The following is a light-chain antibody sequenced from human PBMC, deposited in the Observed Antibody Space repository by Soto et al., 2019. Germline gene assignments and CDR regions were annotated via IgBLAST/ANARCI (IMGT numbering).Light chain of an antibody. CDR2: DAS. J-gene: IGKJ1*01. Sequence: DIQRTQYNTTLSASVGDRVTITCRASQSISSWLAWYQQKPGKAPKLLIYDASSLESGVPSRFSGSGSGTEFTLTISSLQPDDFATYYCQQYNSYSTFGQGAKVDIK. CDR3: QQYNSYST. CDR1: QSISSW. V-gene: IGKV1-5*01.